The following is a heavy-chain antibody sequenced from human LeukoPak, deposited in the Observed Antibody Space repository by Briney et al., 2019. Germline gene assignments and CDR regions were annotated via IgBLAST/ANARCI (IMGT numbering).Heavy chain of an antibody. V-gene: IGHV3-23*01. CDR2: ISGSGGST. J-gene: IGHJ4*02. CDR3: AKVYDFWSGYWSY. D-gene: IGHD3-3*01. CDR1: GFTFSSYA. Sequence: GGSLRLSCAASGFTFSSYAMSWVRQAPGKGLERVSAISGSGGSTYYADSVKGRFTISRDNSKNTLYLQMNSLRAEDTAVYYCAKVYDFWSGYWSYWGQGTLVTVSS.